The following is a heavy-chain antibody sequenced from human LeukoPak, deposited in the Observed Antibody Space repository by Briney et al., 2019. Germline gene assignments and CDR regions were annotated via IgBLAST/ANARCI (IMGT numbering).Heavy chain of an antibody. V-gene: IGHV4-4*07. CDR2: IYTSGST. J-gene: IGHJ3*02. Sequence: SETLSLTCTVSGGSISSYYWSWIRQPAGKGLEWIGRIYTSGSTNYNPSLKSRVTMSVDTSKNQFSLKLSSVTAADTAVYYCARYLAWLGPENDAFDIWGQGTMVTVSS. CDR1: GGSISSYY. D-gene: IGHD5-12*01. CDR3: ARYLAWLGPENDAFDI.